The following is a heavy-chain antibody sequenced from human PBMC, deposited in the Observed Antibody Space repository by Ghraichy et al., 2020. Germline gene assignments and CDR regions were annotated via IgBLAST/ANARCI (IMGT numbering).Heavy chain of an antibody. D-gene: IGHD3-9*01. CDR3: AKSHYDILTGYSQNYYYYYMDV. CDR1: GFTFSSYG. CDR2: ISYDGSNK. Sequence: GGSLRLSCAASGFTFSSYGMHWVRQAPGKGLEWVAVISYDGSNKYYADSVKGRFTISRDNSKNTLYLQMNSLRAEDTAVYYCAKSHYDILTGYSQNYYYYYMDVWGKGTTVTVSS. J-gene: IGHJ6*03. V-gene: IGHV3-30*18.